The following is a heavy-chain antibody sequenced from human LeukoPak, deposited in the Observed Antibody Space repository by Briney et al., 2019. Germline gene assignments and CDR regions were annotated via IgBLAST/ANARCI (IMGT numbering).Heavy chain of an antibody. D-gene: IGHD5-12*01. CDR3: ARVYAGYSGYEGAYYFDY. Sequence: GRSLRLSCAASGYSFSSYGMHWVRQAPGKGLEYVSAISSNGGSTYYANSVKGRSTISRDNSKNTLYLQMGSLRAEDMAVYYCARVYAGYSGYEGAYYFDYWGQGTLVTVSS. CDR1: GYSFSSYG. V-gene: IGHV3-64*01. J-gene: IGHJ4*02. CDR2: ISSNGGST.